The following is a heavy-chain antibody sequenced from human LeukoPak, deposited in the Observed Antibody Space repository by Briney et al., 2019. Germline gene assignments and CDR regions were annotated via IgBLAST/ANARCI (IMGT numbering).Heavy chain of an antibody. V-gene: IGHV1-2*02. J-gene: IGHJ4*02. CDR1: GYTFTGYY. CDR3: ARRYCSGGTCYSDY. Sequence: ASVTVSCKDSGYTFTGYYLHWVRQAPAQGLEWMGWINPNSGGTIFAQQFQGRVTMTRDTTISTAYMELNSLKSDDTAMFYCARRYCSGGTCYSDYWGQGTLVTVSS. D-gene: IGHD2-15*01. CDR2: INPNSGGT.